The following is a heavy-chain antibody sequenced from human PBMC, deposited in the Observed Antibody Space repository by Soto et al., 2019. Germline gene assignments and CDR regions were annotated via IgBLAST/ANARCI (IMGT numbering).Heavy chain of an antibody. Sequence: QVKLVQSGAEVKKPGASVKVSCKASGYTFTSYYMHWVRQAPGQGLEWMGIINPSGGSTSYAQKFQGRVTMTRDRSTSTVYVELSSLRTEDTAVYYCARSLKQLVVEFDYWGQGALVTVSS. V-gene: IGHV1-46*03. CDR3: ARSLKQLVVEFDY. J-gene: IGHJ4*02. D-gene: IGHD6-6*01. CDR2: INPSGGST. CDR1: GYTFTSYY.